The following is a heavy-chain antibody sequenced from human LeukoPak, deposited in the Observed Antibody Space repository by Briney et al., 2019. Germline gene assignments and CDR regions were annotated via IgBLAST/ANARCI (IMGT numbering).Heavy chain of an antibody. V-gene: IGHV1-69*05. CDR3: ARGDSSGPGYYYMDV. D-gene: IGHD3-22*01. CDR1: GGTFSSYA. CDR2: IIPIFGTA. J-gene: IGHJ6*03. Sequence: SVKVSCKASGGTFSSYAISWVRQAPGQGLEWMGGIIPIFGTAIYAQKFQGRVTITTDESTSTAYMELSSLRSEDTAVYYCARGDSSGPGYYYMDVWGKGTTVTVSS.